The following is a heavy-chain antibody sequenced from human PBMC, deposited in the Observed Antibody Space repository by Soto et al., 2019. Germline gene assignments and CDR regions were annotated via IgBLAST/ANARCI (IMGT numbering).Heavy chain of an antibody. CDR2: IIPIFGTA. CDR1: GGTFSSYA. J-gene: IGHJ4*02. Sequence: SVKVSCKASGGTFSSYAISWVRQAPGQGLEWMGGIIPIFGTANYAQKFQGRVTITADESTSTAYMELSSLRSEDTAVYYCARGGPRRGYSYGPFDYWGQGTLVTVSS. CDR3: ARGGPRRGYSYGPFDY. V-gene: IGHV1-69*13. D-gene: IGHD5-18*01.